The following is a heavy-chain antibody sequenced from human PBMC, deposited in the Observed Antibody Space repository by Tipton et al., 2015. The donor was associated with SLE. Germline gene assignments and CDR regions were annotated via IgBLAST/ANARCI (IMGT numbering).Heavy chain of an antibody. Sequence: TLSLTCAVYGGSFSGYYWSWIRQPPGKGLEWIGEINYSGSTNYNPSLKSRVTISVDTSKNQFSLKLSSVTAADTAVYYCARDFGVVSDAFDIWGQGTMVTDSS. J-gene: IGHJ3*02. V-gene: IGHV4-34*01. CDR3: ARDFGVVSDAFDI. CDR2: INYSGST. D-gene: IGHD3-3*01. CDR1: GGSFSGYY.